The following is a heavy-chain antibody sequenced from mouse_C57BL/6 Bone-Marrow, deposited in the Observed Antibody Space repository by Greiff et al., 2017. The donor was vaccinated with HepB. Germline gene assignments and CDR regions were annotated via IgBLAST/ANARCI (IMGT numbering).Heavy chain of an antibody. J-gene: IGHJ3*01. CDR3: TRGGEDDGSYWFAY. V-gene: IGHV1-15*01. D-gene: IGHD1-1*01. CDR2: IDPETGGT. Sequence: QVQLQQSGAELVRPGASVTLSCKASGYTFTDYEMHWVKQTPVHGLEWIGAIDPETGGTAYNQKFKGKAILTADKSSSTAYMELRSLTSADSAVYYCTRGGEDDGSYWFAYWGQGTLVTVAA. CDR1: GYTFTDYE.